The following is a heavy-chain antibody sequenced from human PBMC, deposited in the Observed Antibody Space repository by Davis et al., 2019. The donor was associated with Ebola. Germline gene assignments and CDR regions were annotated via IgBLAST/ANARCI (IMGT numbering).Heavy chain of an antibody. Sequence: SETLSLTCTVSGGSISSSSYYWGWIRQPPGKGLEWIGSIYYSGSTYYNPSLKSRVTISVDTSKNQFSLKLSSVTAADTAVYYCARGRQWLALNYYFDYWGQGTLVTVSS. V-gene: IGHV4-39*01. CDR3: ARGRQWLALNYYFDY. CDR1: GGSISSSSYY. CDR2: IYYSGST. D-gene: IGHD6-19*01. J-gene: IGHJ4*02.